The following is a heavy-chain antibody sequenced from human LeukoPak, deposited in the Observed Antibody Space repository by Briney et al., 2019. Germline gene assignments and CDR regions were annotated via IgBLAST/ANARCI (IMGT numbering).Heavy chain of an antibody. CDR3: AREMLAQSSGWLEDAFDI. J-gene: IGHJ3*02. CDR2: ISSSSSYI. D-gene: IGHD6-19*01. CDR1: GFTFSSYS. V-gene: IGHV3-21*01. Sequence: GGSLRLSCAASGFTFSSYSMNWVRQAPGKGLEWVSSISSSSSYIYYADSVKGRFTISRDNAKNSLYLQMNSLRAEDTAVYYCAREMLAQSSGWLEDAFDIWGQGTMVTDYS.